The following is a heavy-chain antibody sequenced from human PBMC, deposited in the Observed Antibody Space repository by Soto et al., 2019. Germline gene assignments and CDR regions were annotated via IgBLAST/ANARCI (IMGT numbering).Heavy chain of an antibody. D-gene: IGHD3-9*01. Sequence: LRLSCVAFGFNFISSGMPWVLQAPGTGLEWVAVISYDGSNKKYADSVRGRFTISRDNPKNTLYLQIDSLRAEDTAVYYCAKDAGGPVTQGKYYYYGMDVWGQGTTV. CDR1: GFNFISSG. CDR3: AKDAGGPVTQGKYYYYGMDV. J-gene: IGHJ6*02. V-gene: IGHV3-30*18. CDR2: ISYDGSNK.